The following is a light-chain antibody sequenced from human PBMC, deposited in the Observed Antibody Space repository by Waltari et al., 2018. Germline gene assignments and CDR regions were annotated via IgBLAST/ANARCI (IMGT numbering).Light chain of an antibody. CDR3: QQYYRSRT. J-gene: IGKJ1*01. CDR2: LAS. CDR1: QSVLYNSNDKNY. Sequence: DIVMTQSPDSLAVSLGERATISCRSSQSVLYNSNDKNYLAWYQQKPGQPPRLLIYLASTRESGVPDRFSGSGSGTDFTLTISNLQAEDVAVYYCQQYYRSRTFGQGTKVEIK. V-gene: IGKV4-1*01.